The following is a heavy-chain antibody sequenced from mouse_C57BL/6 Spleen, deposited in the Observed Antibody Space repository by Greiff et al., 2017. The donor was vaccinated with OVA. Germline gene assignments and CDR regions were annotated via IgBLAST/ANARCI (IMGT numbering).Heavy chain of an antibody. CDR1: GFTFSDYG. J-gene: IGHJ2*01. D-gene: IGHD1-1*01. V-gene: IGHV5-17*01. Sequence: EVQLVESGGGLVKPGGSLKLSCAASGFTFSDYGMHWVRQAPEKGLEWVAYISSGSSTIYYADTVKGRFTISRDNAKNTLFLQMTSLRSEDTAMYYCARGITTVVADYFDYRGQGTTLTVSS. CDR3: ARGITTVVADYFDY. CDR2: ISSGSSTI.